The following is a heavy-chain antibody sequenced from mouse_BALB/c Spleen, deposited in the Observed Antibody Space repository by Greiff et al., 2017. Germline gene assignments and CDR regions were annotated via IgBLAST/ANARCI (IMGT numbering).Heavy chain of an antibody. Sequence: QVQLKESGPGLVAPSQSLSITCTVSGFSLTSYGVHWVRQPPGKGLEWLGVIWAGGSTNYNSALMSRLSISKDNSKSQVFLKMNSLQTDDTAMYYCARAGYYYGSSIYYYAMDYWGQGTSVTVSS. J-gene: IGHJ4*01. CDR1: GFSLTSYG. CDR2: IWAGGST. D-gene: IGHD1-1*01. CDR3: ARAGYYYGSSIYYYAMDY. V-gene: IGHV2-9*02.